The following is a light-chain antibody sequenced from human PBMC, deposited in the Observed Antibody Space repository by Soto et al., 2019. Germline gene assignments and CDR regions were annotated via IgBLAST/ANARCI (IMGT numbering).Light chain of an antibody. V-gene: IGKV1-6*01. CDR2: AAS. J-gene: IGKJ1*01. Sequence: IQMTQSPSSLSASVGDRVTITCRASRYIRSDLSWYHQRPGQAPKVLIYAASSLQSGVPSRFSGSGSGTDFTLTISSLQPEDFATYYCLQDYNYPWTFGQGTKVDIK. CDR1: RYIRSD. CDR3: LQDYNYPWT.